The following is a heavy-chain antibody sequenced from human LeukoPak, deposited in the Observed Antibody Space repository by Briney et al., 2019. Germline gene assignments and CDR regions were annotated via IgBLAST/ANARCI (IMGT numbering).Heavy chain of an antibody. CDR1: GYTFINYD. CDR3: ARGRCSSSCSNWFDP. J-gene: IGHJ5*02. CDR2: ISTYNGNT. Sequence: ASVKVSCKASGYTFINYDISWVRQAPGHGLEWMGWISTYNGNTNYALELQGRVTMTTDRSTSTAYMEVRSLRSDDTAVYYCARGRCSSSCSNWFDPWGQGTLVTVSS. V-gene: IGHV1-18*01. D-gene: IGHD6-13*01.